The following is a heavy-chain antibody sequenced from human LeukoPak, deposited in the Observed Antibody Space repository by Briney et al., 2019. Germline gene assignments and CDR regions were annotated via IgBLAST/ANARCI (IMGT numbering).Heavy chain of an antibody. J-gene: IGHJ4*02. D-gene: IGHD1-26*01. CDR1: GFTFSDYY. CDR3: ARDLSGGYSLDY. Sequence: PGGSLRLSCAASGFTFSDYYMTWIRQAPGKGLEWVADISSRGSYTSCADSVQGRFTISRDNAKNSMYLQMNSLTAEDTAVYYCARDLSGGYSLDYWGQGTLVTVSS. V-gene: IGHV3-11*06. CDR2: ISSRGSYT.